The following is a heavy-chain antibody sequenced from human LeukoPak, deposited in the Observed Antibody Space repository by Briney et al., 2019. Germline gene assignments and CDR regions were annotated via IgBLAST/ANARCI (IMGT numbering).Heavy chain of an antibody. CDR2: IYYSGST. V-gene: IGHV4-31*03. CDR3: AGGGLGVRGVITPNWFDP. J-gene: IGHJ5*02. CDR1: GGSISSSSYY. Sequence: PSETLSLTCTVSGGSISSSSYYWGWIRQPPGKGLEWIGYIYYSGSTYYNPSLKSRVTIAVDTSKNQFAVELSPWTAADTAVFYWAGGGLGVRGVITPNWFDPWGQGTLVTVSS. D-gene: IGHD3-10*01.